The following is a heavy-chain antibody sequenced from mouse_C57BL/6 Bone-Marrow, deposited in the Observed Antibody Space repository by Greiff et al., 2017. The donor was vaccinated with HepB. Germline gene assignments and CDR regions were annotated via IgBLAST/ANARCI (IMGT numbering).Heavy chain of an antibody. CDR2: IYPRSGNT. J-gene: IGHJ1*03. CDR3: ARGATVVPYWYFDV. V-gene: IGHV1-81*01. D-gene: IGHD1-1*01. Sequence: QVQLKQSGAELARPGASVKLSCKASGYTFTSYGISWVKQRTGQGLEWIGEIYPRSGNTYYNEKFKGKATLTADKSSSTAYMELRSLTSEDSAVYFCARGATVVPYWYFDVWGTGTTVTASS. CDR1: GYTFTSYG.